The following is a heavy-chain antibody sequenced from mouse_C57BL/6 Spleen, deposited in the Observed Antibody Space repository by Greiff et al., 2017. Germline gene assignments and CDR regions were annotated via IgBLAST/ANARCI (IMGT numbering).Heavy chain of an antibody. D-gene: IGHD2-4*01. Sequence: VQLQQPGTELVKPGASVKLSCKASGYTFTSYWMHWVKQRPGQGLEWIGNINPSNGGTNYNEKFKGKATLTVDTSSSTAYMELHSLTSEDSAVYFCAREGNYDYAEDYWGQGTTLTVSS. J-gene: IGHJ2*01. CDR2: INPSNGGT. CDR1: GYTFTSYW. CDR3: AREGNYDYAEDY. V-gene: IGHV1-53*01.